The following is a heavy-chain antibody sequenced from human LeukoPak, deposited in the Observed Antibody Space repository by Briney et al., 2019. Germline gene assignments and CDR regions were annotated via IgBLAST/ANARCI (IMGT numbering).Heavy chain of an antibody. J-gene: IGHJ5*02. CDR2: FDPEDGET. V-gene: IGHV1-24*01. D-gene: IGHD5-12*01. CDR1: GYTLTELS. Sequence: GASVKVSCKVSGYTLTELSMHWVRQAPGKGLEWMGGFDPEDGETIYAQKFQGRVTMTEDTSTDTAYMELSSLRSEDTAVYYCATAPRGESDRGFDPWGQGTLVTVSS. CDR3: ATAPRGESDRGFDP.